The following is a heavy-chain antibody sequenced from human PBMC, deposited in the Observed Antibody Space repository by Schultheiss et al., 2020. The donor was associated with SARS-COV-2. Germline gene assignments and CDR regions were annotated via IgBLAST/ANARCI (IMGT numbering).Heavy chain of an antibody. CDR1: GGSFSGYY. Sequence: GSLRLSCAVYGGSFSGYYWSWIRQPAGKGLEWIGRIYTSGSTNYNPSLKSRVTMSVDTSKNQFSLKLSSVTAADTAVYYCARVLYGYDYMDVWGKGTTVTVSS. CDR2: IYTSGST. J-gene: IGHJ6*03. V-gene: IGHV4-59*10. D-gene: IGHD3-10*01. CDR3: ARVLYGYDYMDV.